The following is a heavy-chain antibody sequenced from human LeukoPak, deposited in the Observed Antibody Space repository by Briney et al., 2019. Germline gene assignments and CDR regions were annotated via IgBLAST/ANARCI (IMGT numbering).Heavy chain of an antibody. CDR1: GYTFTDYA. CDR3: ASCNDSSGYFAY. CDR2: VNTNTGNP. V-gene: IGHV7-4-1*02. J-gene: IGHJ4*02. D-gene: IGHD3-22*01. Sequence: ASVKVSCKPSGYTFTDYAINWVRQAPRQGLEYMGWVNTNTGNPTYAQGFTGRFVFSSDSSVSTAYLQITSLKADDSAIYFCASCNDSSGYFAYWGQGTLVTVS.